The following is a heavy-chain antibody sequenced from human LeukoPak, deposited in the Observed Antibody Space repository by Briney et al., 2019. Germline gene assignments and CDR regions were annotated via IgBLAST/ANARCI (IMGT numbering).Heavy chain of an antibody. Sequence: PGGSLTLSCAASGFTFSSYWIHWVRQAPGKGLVWVSRVSTDGRTTSYADSVRGRFTISRDNGKNTVYLQMNSLRAEDTAVYYCARDRTTVTVFDYWGQGALVTVSP. D-gene: IGHD4-17*01. CDR3: ARDRTTVTVFDY. CDR1: GFTFSSYW. J-gene: IGHJ4*02. CDR2: VSTDGRTT. V-gene: IGHV3-74*01.